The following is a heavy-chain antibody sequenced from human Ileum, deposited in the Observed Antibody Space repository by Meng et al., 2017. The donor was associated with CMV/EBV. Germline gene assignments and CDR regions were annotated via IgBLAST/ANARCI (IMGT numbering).Heavy chain of an antibody. CDR1: GGSISSGTYY. J-gene: IGHJ5*02. CDR2: IYYSGST. V-gene: IGHV4-39*07. CDR3: AGDWGPYSSRGYFDP. Sequence: QVERQESGPGLVTPSETLSLTCTVTGGSISSGTYYWAWIRQSPGKGLEWIGSIYYSGSTYDNPSLKSRVTMSVDTFKNQFSLKLTSVTAADTAVYYCAGDWGPYSSRGYFDPWGQGTLVTVFS. D-gene: IGHD6-13*01.